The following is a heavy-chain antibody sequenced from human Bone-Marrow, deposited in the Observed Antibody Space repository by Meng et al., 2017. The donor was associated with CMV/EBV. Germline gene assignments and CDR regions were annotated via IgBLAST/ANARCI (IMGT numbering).Heavy chain of an antibody. CDR1: GFTFDDYG. Sequence: GGSLKISCAASGFTFDDYGMSWVRQAPGKGLEWVSGINWNGGSTGYADSVKGRFTISRDNAKNSLYLQMNSLRGEDTALYYCARVGGVPYISGYFYYYGMDVWGQGTTVTVSS. CDR3: ARVGGVPYISGYFYYYGMDV. D-gene: IGHD3-3*01. J-gene: IGHJ6*02. CDR2: INWNGGST. V-gene: IGHV3-20*04.